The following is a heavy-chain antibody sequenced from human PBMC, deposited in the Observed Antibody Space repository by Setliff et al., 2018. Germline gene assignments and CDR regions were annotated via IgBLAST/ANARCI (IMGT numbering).Heavy chain of an antibody. J-gene: IGHJ4*02. D-gene: IGHD3-10*01. Sequence: PGGSLRLSCAASGFSFSNCWVSWVRQAPGKGLEWLASVNPHASEKYYVDSVKGRFTISRDNAKNSLSLQMNSLRTEDTAVYYCFGAGTCSYWGQGTLVTVSS. V-gene: IGHV3-7*01. CDR2: VNPHASEK. CDR1: GFSFSNCW. CDR3: FGAGTCSY.